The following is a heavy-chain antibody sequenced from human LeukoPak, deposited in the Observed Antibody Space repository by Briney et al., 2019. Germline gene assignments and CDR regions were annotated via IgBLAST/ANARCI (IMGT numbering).Heavy chain of an antibody. V-gene: IGHV3-21*01. D-gene: IGHD3-3*01. CDR2: ISSSSSYI. CDR3: ARLRTNYDFWSGYLVY. J-gene: IGHJ4*02. CDR1: GFAFSSYS. Sequence: GGSLRLSCAASGFAFSSYSMNWVRQAPGKGLGWVSSISSSSSYIYHADSVKGRFTISRDNAKNSLYLQMTSLRAEDTAVYYCARLRTNYDFWSGYLVYWGQGTLVTASS.